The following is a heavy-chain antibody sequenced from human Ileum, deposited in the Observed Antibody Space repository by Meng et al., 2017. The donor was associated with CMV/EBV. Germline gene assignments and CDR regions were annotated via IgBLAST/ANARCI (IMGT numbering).Heavy chain of an antibody. J-gene: IGHJ4*02. CDR2: INLNSGVI. V-gene: IGHV1-2*02. CDR1: GNICTGYY. D-gene: IGHD7-27*01. Sequence: QMQLVQSGTELKKPGASVKVSCKASGNICTGYYMHWVRQAPGQGLEWVGCINLNSGVIDFAQKFQGRITLTRDTSITTAYMELTRLIYDDTAVYYCARENWVYDYWGQGTLVTVSS. CDR3: ARENWVYDY.